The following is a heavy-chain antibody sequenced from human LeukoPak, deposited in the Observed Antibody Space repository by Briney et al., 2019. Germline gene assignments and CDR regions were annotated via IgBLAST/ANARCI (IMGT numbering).Heavy chain of an antibody. Sequence: PSETLSLTCTVSGDSISSSSYYWGWIRQPPGKGLEWIGSIYYSGSTYYNPSLKSRVTISVDTSKNQFSLKLSSVTAADTAVYYCARCIRGYSGYGPHYYFDYWGQGTLVTVSS. CDR2: IYYSGST. CDR3: ARCIRGYSGYGPHYYFDY. D-gene: IGHD5-12*01. J-gene: IGHJ4*02. V-gene: IGHV4-39*07. CDR1: GDSISSSSYY.